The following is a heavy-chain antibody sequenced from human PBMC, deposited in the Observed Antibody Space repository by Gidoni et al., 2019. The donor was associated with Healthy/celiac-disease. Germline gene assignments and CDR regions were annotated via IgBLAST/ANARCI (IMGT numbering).Heavy chain of an antibody. CDR3: ATAIAAAGTPLRWYFDL. V-gene: IGHV1-24*01. CDR2: FDPEDGET. CDR1: GYTLTEFS. Sequence: QVQLVQSGAEVKKPGASVKVSCRVSGYTLTEFSMHWVRSAPGKGLEWMGGFDPEDGETIYAQKFQGRVTMTEDTSTDTAYMELSSLRSEDTAVYYCATAIAAAGTPLRWYFDLWGRGTLVTVSS. J-gene: IGHJ2*01. D-gene: IGHD6-13*01.